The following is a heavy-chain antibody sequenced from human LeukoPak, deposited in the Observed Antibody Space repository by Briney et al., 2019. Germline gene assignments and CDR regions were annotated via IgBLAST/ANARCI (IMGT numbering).Heavy chain of an antibody. D-gene: IGHD6-19*01. J-gene: IGHJ6*03. CDR1: GGSFSGYY. V-gene: IGHV4-34*01. CDR3: ARGGKQGIAVAGTSPYYYYYMDV. CDR2: INHSGST. Sequence: PSETLSLTCAVYGGSFSGYYWSWIRQPPGKGLERIGEINHSGSTNYNPSLKSRVTISVDTSKNQFSLKLSSVTAADMAVYYCARGGKQGIAVAGTSPYYYYYMDVWGKGTTVTVSS.